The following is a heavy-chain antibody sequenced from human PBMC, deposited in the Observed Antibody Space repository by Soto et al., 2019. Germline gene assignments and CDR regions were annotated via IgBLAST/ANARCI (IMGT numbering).Heavy chain of an antibody. CDR1: GYSFTSYW. D-gene: IGHD3-9*01. V-gene: IGHV5-51*01. J-gene: IGHJ6*02. CDR3: ARQYYDILTGYYTSGMEV. CDR2: IYPGDSDT. Sequence: GESLKISWKGSGYSFTSYWIGWVRQMPGKGVEWMGIIYPGDSDTRYSQSFQGQVTISADKSISTAYLQWSSVKGWDTAMDYWARQYYDILTGYYTSGMEVWGQGTTVTVSS.